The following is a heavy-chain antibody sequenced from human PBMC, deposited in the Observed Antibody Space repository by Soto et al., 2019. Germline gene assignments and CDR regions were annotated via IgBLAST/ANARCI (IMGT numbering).Heavy chain of an antibody. CDR2: VSGKGDET. J-gene: IGHJ4*02. V-gene: IGHV3-23*01. CDR1: GLTFRNYA. CDR3: AKGGHFSFFDY. Sequence: GGSLRLSCAASGLTFRNYAMTWVRQAPGKGPEWVSTVSGKGDETFYADSVKGRFTISRDNSKDTVYLLMNSLRVEDTAVYYCAKGGHFSFFDYWGQGTLVTVSS.